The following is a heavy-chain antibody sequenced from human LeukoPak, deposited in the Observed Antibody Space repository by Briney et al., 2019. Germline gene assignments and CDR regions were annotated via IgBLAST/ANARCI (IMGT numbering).Heavy chain of an antibody. CDR2: ISVRAGTI. V-gene: IGHV3-48*03. Sequence: GGSLRLSCATSGFGFGQYEMNWVRQAPGKGLEWIAYISVRAGTIYYGDSAEGRFTISRDDAKNSLYLQMNGLRVEDTAIYYCAKDFPHYYEVPHGMDVWGQGTTVTV. CDR1: GFGFGQYE. D-gene: IGHD3-22*01. J-gene: IGHJ6*02. CDR3: AKDFPHYYEVPHGMDV.